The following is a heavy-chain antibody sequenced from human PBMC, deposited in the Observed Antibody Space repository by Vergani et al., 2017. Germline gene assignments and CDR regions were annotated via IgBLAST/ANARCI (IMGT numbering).Heavy chain of an antibody. CDR2: TWYDGNNK. Sequence: QVQLVESGGGVVQPGRSLRLPCAASGFTFNQYGMHWVRQAPGKGLEWVAVTWYDGNNKQYADSVKGRFTISRDNSKSTMYLQMNSLRDGDTGVYYCARDLRLLYNRFDPWGQGTLVAVSS. CDR3: ARDLRLLYNRFDP. J-gene: IGHJ5*02. V-gene: IGHV3-33*01. D-gene: IGHD1-14*01. CDR1: GFTFNQYG.